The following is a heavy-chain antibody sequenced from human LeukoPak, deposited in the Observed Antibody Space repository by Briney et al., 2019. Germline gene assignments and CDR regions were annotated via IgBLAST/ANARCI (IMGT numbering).Heavy chain of an antibody. CDR3: ARVLRWLQAFDI. V-gene: IGHV4-34*01. CDR2: INHSGST. J-gene: IGHJ3*02. CDR1: GGSFSGYY. Sequence: SETLSLTCAVYGGSFSGYYWSWIRQPPGKGLEWVGEINHSGSTNYNPSLKSRVTISVDTSKNQFSLKLSSVTAADTAVYYCARVLRWLQAFDIWGQGTMVTVSS. D-gene: IGHD5-24*01.